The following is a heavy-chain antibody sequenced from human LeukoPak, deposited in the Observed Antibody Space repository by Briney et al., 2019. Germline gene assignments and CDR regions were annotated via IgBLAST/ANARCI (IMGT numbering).Heavy chain of an antibody. J-gene: IGHJ4*02. CDR2: ISYEGGTQ. V-gene: IGHV3-30*18. CDR3: ANLPL. CDR1: GVTLSPYG. Sequence: GGSLRLSCAASGVTLSPYGMHWVRQAPGKGLEWGAVISYEGGTQHYADSVKGRFTISRDNSKNTLYLQMNSLRPEDAAVYYCANLPLWGQGTLVTVSS.